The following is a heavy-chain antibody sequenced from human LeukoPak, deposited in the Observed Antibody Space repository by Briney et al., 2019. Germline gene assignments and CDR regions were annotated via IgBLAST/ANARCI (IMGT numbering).Heavy chain of an antibody. CDR3: ARADSSGYSDFDY. Sequence: SVKVSCKASGGTFSTYAISWVRQAPGQGLEWMGGVIPIFGTANYEQKFQGRVTITADESTSTAYMELSSLRSEDTAVYYCARADSSGYSDFDYWGQGTLVTVSS. V-gene: IGHV1-69*13. CDR2: VIPIFGTA. J-gene: IGHJ4*02. CDR1: GGTFSTYA. D-gene: IGHD3-22*01.